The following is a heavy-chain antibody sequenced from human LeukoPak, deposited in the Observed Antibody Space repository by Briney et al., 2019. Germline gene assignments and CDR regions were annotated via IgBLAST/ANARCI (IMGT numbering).Heavy chain of an antibody. CDR1: GGSISSSSYY. CDR3: ARLENDYDRSDYSYFQY. D-gene: IGHD3-22*01. Sequence: SETLSLTCTVSGGSISSSSYYWGWIRQPPGKGLEWIGSIYYSGSTYYNPSLKSRVTISVDKSKNQFSLKLSSVTAADTAVYYCARLENDYDRSDYSYFQYWGQGTLVTVSS. V-gene: IGHV4-39*07. CDR2: IYYSGST. J-gene: IGHJ1*01.